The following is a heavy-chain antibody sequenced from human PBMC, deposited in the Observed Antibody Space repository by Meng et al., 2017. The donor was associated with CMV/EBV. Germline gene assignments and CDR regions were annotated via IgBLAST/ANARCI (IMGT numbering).Heavy chain of an antibody. J-gene: IGHJ4*02. CDR2: ISGSGGST. Sequence: ETLSLTCAASGFTFSSYAMSWVRQAPGKGLEWVSAISGSGGSTYYADSVKGRFTISRDNSKNTLYLQMNSLRAEDTAVYYCAKDLISTYYYDSSGSYWGQGTLVTVSS. D-gene: IGHD3-22*01. V-gene: IGHV3-23*01. CDR3: AKDLISTYYYDSSGSY. CDR1: GFTFSSYA.